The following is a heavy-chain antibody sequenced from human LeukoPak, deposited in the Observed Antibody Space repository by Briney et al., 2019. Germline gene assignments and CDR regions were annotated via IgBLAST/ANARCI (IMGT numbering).Heavy chain of an antibody. D-gene: IGHD6-19*01. CDR3: ARHTAVAGTWFDP. CDR1: GYSFTSYW. CDR2: IDPSDSYT. V-gene: IGHV5-10-1*01. Sequence: GESLKISCKGSGYSFTSYWISWVRQMPGKGLEWMGRIDPSDSYTNYSPSFQGHVTISADKSISTASLQWSGLKASDTAMYYCARHTAVAGTWFDPWGQGTLVTVSS. J-gene: IGHJ5*02.